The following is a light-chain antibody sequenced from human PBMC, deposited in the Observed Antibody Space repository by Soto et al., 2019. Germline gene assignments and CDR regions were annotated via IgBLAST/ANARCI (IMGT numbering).Light chain of an antibody. CDR1: QSVSSSY. V-gene: IGKV3-20*01. J-gene: IGKJ3*01. CDR3: QQYGTSPFT. CDR2: GAS. Sequence: EIVVTQSPGTLSLSPGERATLSCRASQSVSSSYLAWYQQKPGQAPRLLIYGASSRATGIPDRFSGSGSVTDFTLTISRLEPEDFAVYYWQQYGTSPFTCGPGTKVDI.